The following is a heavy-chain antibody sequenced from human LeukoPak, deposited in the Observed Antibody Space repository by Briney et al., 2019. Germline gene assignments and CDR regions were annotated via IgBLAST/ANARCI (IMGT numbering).Heavy chain of an antibody. V-gene: IGHV3-23*01. Sequence: GGSLRLSCAASGFTFSSYGMSWVRQAPGKGLEWVSAISGSGGSTYYADSVKGRFTISRDNSKNTLYLQMNSLRAEDTAVYYCAPFRGYNQGFDYWGQGTLVTVSS. CDR1: GFTFSSYG. CDR3: APFRGYNQGFDY. CDR2: ISGSGGST. J-gene: IGHJ4*02. D-gene: IGHD5-18*01.